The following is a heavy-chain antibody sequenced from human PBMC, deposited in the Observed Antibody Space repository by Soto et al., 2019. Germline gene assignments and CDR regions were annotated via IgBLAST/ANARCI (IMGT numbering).Heavy chain of an antibody. CDR1: GITFSSYW. J-gene: IGHJ5*02. V-gene: IGHV3-7*01. D-gene: IGHD2-21*01. CDR2: IKQDGSEK. CDR3: AREVVVIASRAWFDP. Sequence: GGSLRLSCAASGITFSSYWMSWVRQAPGKGLEWVANIKQDGSEKYYVDSVKGRFTISRDNAKNSLYLQMNSLRAEDTAVYYRAREVVVIASRAWFDPWGQGTLVTV.